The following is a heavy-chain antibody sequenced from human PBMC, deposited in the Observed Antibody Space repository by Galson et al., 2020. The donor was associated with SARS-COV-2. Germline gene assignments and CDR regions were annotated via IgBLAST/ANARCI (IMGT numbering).Heavy chain of an antibody. J-gene: IGHJ5*02. CDR3: ARDPRILEWLRPQNWFDP. CDR2: FDPEDGET. V-gene: IGHV1-24*01. Sequence: ASVKVSCKVSGYTLTELSMHWVRQAPGKGLEWMGGFDPEDGETIYAQKFQGRVTMTEDTSTDTAYMELSSLRSEDTAVYYCARDPRILEWLRPQNWFDPWGQGTLVTVSS. CDR1: GYTLTELS. D-gene: IGHD3-3*01.